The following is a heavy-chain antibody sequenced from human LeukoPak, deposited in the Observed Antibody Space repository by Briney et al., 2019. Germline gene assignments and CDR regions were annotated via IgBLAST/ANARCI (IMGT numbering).Heavy chain of an antibody. J-gene: IGHJ4*02. Sequence: AGTLSLTCAVSGGSISRSNWWRWVRQPPGKGLGGVGRIYYSGSTYYKPSLKSRVTISVDKSKNQFSLKVSSVTAADTAVYYCARGPNRYGDQYYVDYWGQGTLVTASS. CDR2: IYYSGST. CDR1: GGSISRSNW. CDR3: ARGPNRYGDQYYVDY. D-gene: IGHD4-17*01. V-gene: IGHV4-4*02.